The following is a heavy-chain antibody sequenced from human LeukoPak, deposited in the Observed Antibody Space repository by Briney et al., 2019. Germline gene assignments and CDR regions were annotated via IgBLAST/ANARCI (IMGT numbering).Heavy chain of an antibody. J-gene: IGHJ4*02. CDR3: ARRPHDSSGYPFDY. CDR2: IYSSGST. D-gene: IGHD3-22*01. CDR1: GGSISSGSYY. V-gene: IGHV4-61*02. Sequence: SETPSLTCTVSGGSISSGSYYWNWIRQPAGKGLEWIGRIYSSGSTNYNPSLKSRVTLSVDTSKNQFSLKLSSVTAADTAVYYCARRPHDSSGYPFDYWGQGTLVTVSS.